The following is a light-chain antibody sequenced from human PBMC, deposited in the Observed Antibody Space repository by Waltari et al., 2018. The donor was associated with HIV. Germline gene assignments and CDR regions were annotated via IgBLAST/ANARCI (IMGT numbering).Light chain of an antibody. Sequence: QSVLTQPPSVSGAPGQRVTISCTGGGSHLGAGSDVHWYQHLPASAPKLLIFGSTNRPFGVPDRFSGSKSDTSASLAITALQAEDEADYYCQSYDSSLSSVLFGGGTKLTVL. V-gene: IGLV1-40*01. CDR1: GSHLGAGSD. CDR3: QSYDSSLSSVL. CDR2: GST. J-gene: IGLJ3*02.